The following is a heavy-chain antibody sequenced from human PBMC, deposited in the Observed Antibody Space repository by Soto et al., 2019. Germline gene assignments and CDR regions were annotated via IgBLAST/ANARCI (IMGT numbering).Heavy chain of an antibody. V-gene: IGHV3-74*01. D-gene: IGHD2-15*01. Sequence: GVSLRLSCAASGFTFSIYWMHWVRQAPGKGLVWVSRINSDGSSTSYADSVKGRFTISRDNAKNTLYLQMNSLRAEDTAVYYCVRTSLVVAAATGEDYWGQGTLVTVSS. J-gene: IGHJ4*02. CDR1: GFTFSIYW. CDR3: VRTSLVVAAATGEDY. CDR2: INSDGSST.